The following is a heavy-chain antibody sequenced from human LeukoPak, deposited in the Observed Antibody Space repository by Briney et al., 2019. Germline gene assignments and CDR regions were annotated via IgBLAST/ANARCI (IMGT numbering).Heavy chain of an antibody. D-gene: IGHD3-22*01. CDR1: GYTFTSYD. V-gene: IGHV1-8*01. CDR2: MNPNSGNT. CDR3: ARLYYYDSSGYYSHYYYYYGMDV. Sequence: GASVKASCKASGYTFTSYDINWVRQATGQGLEWMGWMNPNSGNTGYAQKFQGRVTMTRNTSISTAYMELSSLRSEDTAVYYCARLYYYDSSGYYSHYYYYYGMDVWGQGTTVTVSS. J-gene: IGHJ6*02.